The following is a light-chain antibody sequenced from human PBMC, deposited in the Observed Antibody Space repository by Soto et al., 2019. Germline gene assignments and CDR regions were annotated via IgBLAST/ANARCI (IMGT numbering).Light chain of an antibody. CDR2: DAS. J-gene: IGKJ2*01. V-gene: IGKV3-20*01. CDR1: QSVSSNY. CDR3: LQYGRSPPYT. Sequence: EIVLTQSPGTLSLSPGERATLSCWASQSVSSNYLAWYQQKPGQAPRLLIYDASSRATGIPDRFSGSGSGTDFTLTISRLEPEDFAVYYCLQYGRSPPYTFGQVTKLEIK.